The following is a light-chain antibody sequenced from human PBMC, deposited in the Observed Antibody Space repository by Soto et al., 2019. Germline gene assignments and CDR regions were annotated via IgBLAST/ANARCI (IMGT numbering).Light chain of an antibody. V-gene: IGKV3-11*01. Sequence: DIVLTQSPATLSLSTGERATVSCRASQRIGDYLAWYQQRPGQAPRLLIYDASNRAAGTPARFSGSGSGSDYTLSISSLQPDDFAVYYCQQRYVWPVTFGQGTRPDIK. CDR1: QRIGDY. CDR3: QQRYVWPVT. J-gene: IGKJ5*01. CDR2: DAS.